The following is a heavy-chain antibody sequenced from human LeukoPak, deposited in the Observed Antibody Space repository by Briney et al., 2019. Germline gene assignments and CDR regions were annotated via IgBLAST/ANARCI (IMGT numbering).Heavy chain of an antibody. CDR3: ARKHYGDYLYYFDY. CDR1: GFTVSSNY. D-gene: IGHD4-17*01. V-gene: IGHV4-39*07. J-gene: IGHJ4*02. CDR2: IYYSGST. Sequence: GSLRLSYAASGFTVSSNYMSWVRQAPGKGLEWIGSIYYSGSTYYNPSLKSRVTISVDTSKNQFSLKLSSVTAADTAVYYCARKHYGDYLYYFDYWGQGTLVTVSS.